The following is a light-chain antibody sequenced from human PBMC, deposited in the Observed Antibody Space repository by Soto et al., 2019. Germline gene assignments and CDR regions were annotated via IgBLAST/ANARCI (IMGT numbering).Light chain of an antibody. CDR2: GAS. CDR1: QDIRND. J-gene: IGKJ1*01. CDR3: LQDYNYPRT. Sequence: AIQMTQSPSSLSASVGDRVTITCRTSQDIRNDVSWYQQKPGRAPKLLISGASSLQSGVPSRFSGSGSATDFTLTISSLQPEDFATYYCLQDYNYPRTFGQGTKVEMK. V-gene: IGKV1-6*01.